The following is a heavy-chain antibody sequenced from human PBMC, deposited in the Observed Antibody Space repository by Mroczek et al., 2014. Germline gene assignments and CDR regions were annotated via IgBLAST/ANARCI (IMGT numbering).Heavy chain of an antibody. CDR2: SIPRGST. V-gene: IGHV4-61*02. Sequence: QVQLQQWGPGLVKPSQTLSLTCTVSGGSISSGSYYWSWIRQPXGRDWSGLGVSIPRGSTNXNPSLKSRVTMSVDTSKNQFSLKLSSVTAADTAVYYCARAPREGCSSTSCYTGIGAFDIWGQGTMVTVSS. J-gene: IGHJ3*02. CDR1: GGSISSGSYY. CDR3: ARAPREGCSSTSCYTGIGAFDI. D-gene: IGHD2-2*02.